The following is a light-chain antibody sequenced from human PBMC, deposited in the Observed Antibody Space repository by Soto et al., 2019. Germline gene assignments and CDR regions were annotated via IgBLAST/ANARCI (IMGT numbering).Light chain of an antibody. V-gene: IGKV1-5*03. Sequence: DIQMTQSPSTLSASIGDRVTITCRASQSINNWLAWYQQKPGKAPKVLIYKASSLESGVPSRFSGSESGTEFTLAINSLQPDDFATYYCQQYDTYPFTFGRGTKVDIK. CDR3: QQYDTYPFT. CDR2: KAS. J-gene: IGKJ3*01. CDR1: QSINNW.